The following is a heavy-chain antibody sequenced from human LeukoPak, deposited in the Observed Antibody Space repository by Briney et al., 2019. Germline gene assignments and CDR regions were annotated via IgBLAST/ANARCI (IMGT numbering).Heavy chain of an antibody. CDR3: ARGQWLVSHWYFDL. D-gene: IGHD6-19*01. J-gene: IGHJ2*01. CDR2: INSDGSST. V-gene: IGHV3-74*01. Sequence: PGGSLRLSCAASGFTFSSYSMNWVRQAPGKGLVWVARINSDGSSTNYADSVKGRFTISRDNAKNTLYLQMNSLRAKDTAVYYCARGQWLVSHWYFDLWGRGTLVTVSS. CDR1: GFTFSSYS.